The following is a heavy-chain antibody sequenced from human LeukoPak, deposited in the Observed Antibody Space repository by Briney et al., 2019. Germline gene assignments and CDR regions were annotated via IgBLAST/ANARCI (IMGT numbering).Heavy chain of an antibody. CDR3: ARGYYDSSGYSGYYYYGMDV. CDR1: GGIFSSYA. D-gene: IGHD3-22*01. Sequence: SVKVSCKAPGGIFSSYATSWVRQAPGQGLEWMGRTVPILGIANYAQKFQGRVTITADKSTSTAYMELSSLRSGDTAVYYCARGYYDSSGYSGYYYYGMDVWGQGTTVTVSS. V-gene: IGHV1-69*04. CDR2: TVPILGIA. J-gene: IGHJ6*02.